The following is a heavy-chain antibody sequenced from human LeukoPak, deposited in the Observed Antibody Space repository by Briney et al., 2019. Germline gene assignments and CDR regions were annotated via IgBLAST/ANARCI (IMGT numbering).Heavy chain of an antibody. J-gene: IGHJ4*02. CDR1: GFTFSSYS. D-gene: IGHD6-19*01. Sequence: PGGSLRLSCSASGFTFSSYSMNWVRQAPGKGLEWVSSISSSSSYIYYADSVKGRFTISRDNAKNSLYLQMNSLRAEDTAVYYCAALGNIGSGWSVDYWGQGTLVTVSS. CDR3: AALGNIGSGWSVDY. V-gene: IGHV3-21*01. CDR2: ISSSSSYI.